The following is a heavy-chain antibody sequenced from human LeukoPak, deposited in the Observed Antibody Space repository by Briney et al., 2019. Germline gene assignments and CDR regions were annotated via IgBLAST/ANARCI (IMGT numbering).Heavy chain of an antibody. V-gene: IGHV5-51*01. D-gene: IGHD3-22*01. CDR2: IYPGDSDT. J-gene: IGHJ4*02. Sequence: GESLKISCKGSGYSFTSYWIGWVRQMPGKGLEWMGIIYPGDSDTRYSPSFQGQVTISADKSIGTAYLQWSSLKASDTAMYYCASLYYYDSSGYYPFEYWGQGTLVTVSS. CDR3: ASLYYYDSSGYYPFEY. CDR1: GYSFTSYW.